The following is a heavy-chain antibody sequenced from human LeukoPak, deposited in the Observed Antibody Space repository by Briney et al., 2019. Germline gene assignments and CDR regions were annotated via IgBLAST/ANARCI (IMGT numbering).Heavy chain of an antibody. V-gene: IGHV3-48*03. J-gene: IGHJ4*02. CDR1: GFTFSSYE. CDR2: ITGSGSTI. CDR3: ASSRGSWPDYFDY. D-gene: IGHD6-13*01. Sequence: GGSLRLSCAASGFTFSSYEMNWVRQAPGKGLEWVSYITGSGSTIYYADSVKGRFTISRDNAKNSLYLQMNSLRAEDTAVYYCASSRGSWPDYFDYWGQGTLVTVS.